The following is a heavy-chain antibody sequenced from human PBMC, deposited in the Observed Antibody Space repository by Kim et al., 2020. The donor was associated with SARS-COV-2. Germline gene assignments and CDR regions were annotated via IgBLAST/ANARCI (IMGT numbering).Heavy chain of an antibody. CDR1: GFTFSTYW. Sequence: GGSLRLSCAASGFTFSTYWMYWVRQAPGKGLVWVSRISTGGESTNYADSVKGRFTISRDNAKNTLYLQMSDLRAEDTALYYCARMFCGCDCYSPPYYYMDVRSEGTTVTVSS. D-gene: IGHD2-21*02. CDR2: ISTGGEST. J-gene: IGHJ6*03. V-gene: IGHV3-74*01. CDR3: ARMFCGCDCYSPPYYYMDV.